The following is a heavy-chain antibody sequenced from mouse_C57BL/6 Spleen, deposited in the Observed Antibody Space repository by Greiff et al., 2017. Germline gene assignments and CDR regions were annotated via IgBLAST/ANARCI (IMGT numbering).Heavy chain of an antibody. CDR2: INPNNGGT. J-gene: IGHJ3*01. CDR3: GRGGDYGRSLAWFGD. V-gene: IGHV1-18*01. Sequence: EVQLQQSGPELVKPGASVKIPCKASGYTFTDYNMDWVKQSHGKSLEWIGDINPNNGGTIYNQKFKGKATLTVDKSSSTAYMELRSLTSEDTAGYYCGRGGDYGRSLAWFGDWGQGTLVTVSA. CDR1: GYTFTDYN. D-gene: IGHD1-1*01.